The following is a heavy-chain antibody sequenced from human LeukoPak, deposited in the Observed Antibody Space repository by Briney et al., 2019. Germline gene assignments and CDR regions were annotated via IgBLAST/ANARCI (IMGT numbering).Heavy chain of an antibody. CDR3: AKDEEVPSDYYYMDV. CDR1: GFTFSSYA. D-gene: IGHD2-2*01. Sequence: GGSLRLSCAASGFTFSSYAMSWVRQAPGKGLEWVSAISGSGGSTYYADSVKGRFTTSRDNSKNTLYLQMNSLRAEDTAVYYCAKDEEVPSDYYYMDVWGKGTTVTVSS. V-gene: IGHV3-23*01. J-gene: IGHJ6*03. CDR2: ISGSGGST.